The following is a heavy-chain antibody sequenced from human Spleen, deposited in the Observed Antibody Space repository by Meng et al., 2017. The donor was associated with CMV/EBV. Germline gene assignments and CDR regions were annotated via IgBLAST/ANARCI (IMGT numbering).Heavy chain of an antibody. D-gene: IGHD3-3*01. Sequence: ASVKVSCKASGYTFTSYYMHWVRQAPGQGLEWMGIINPSGGSTSYAQKFQGRVTMTRDTSTSTVYMELSSLRSDDTAVYYCARDGSIFGVEYYYGTDVWGPGTTVTVSS. V-gene: IGHV1-46*01. CDR2: INPSGGST. CDR1: GYTFTSYY. CDR3: ARDGSIFGVEYYYGTDV. J-gene: IGHJ6*02.